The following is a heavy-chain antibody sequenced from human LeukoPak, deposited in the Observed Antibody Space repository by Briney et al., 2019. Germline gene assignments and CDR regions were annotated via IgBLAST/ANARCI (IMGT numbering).Heavy chain of an antibody. J-gene: IGHJ4*02. V-gene: IGHV1-69*04. CDR2: IIPILDIA. CDR1: GGTFSSYA. D-gene: IGHD1-14*01. CDR3: AFAPNPRYYFDY. Sequence: SVKVSCKASGGTFSSYAISWVRQAPGQGLEWMGRIIPILDIANYPQKFQGRVTITADKSTSTAYMELSSLRSEDTAVYYCAFAPNPRYYFDYWGRGTLVTVSS.